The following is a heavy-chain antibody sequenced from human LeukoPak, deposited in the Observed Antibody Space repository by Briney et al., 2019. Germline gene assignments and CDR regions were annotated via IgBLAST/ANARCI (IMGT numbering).Heavy chain of an antibody. CDR3: ARGLHYYDSCGTNFDY. J-gene: IGHJ4*02. V-gene: IGHV4-34*01. CDR1: GGSFSGYY. CDR2: INHSGST. D-gene: IGHD3-22*01. Sequence: SETLSLTCAVYGGSFSGYYWSWIRQPPGKGLEWIGEINHSGSTNYNPSLKSRVTISVDTSKNQFSLKLSSVTAADTAVYYCARGLHYYDSCGTNFDYWGQGTPVTVSS.